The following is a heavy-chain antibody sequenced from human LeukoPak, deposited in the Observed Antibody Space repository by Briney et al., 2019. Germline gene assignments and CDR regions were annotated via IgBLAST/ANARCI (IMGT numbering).Heavy chain of an antibody. Sequence: GKSLRLSCAASGFTFSNYAMHWVRQAPGKGLEWVSLISSGGTYEYYADSVKGRFTISRDNSKNTLYLQLNSLRAEDTSVYYCARDSTYYYDSGSSGPHYFDNWGQGTLVTVSS. CDR2: ISSGGTYE. D-gene: IGHD3-10*01. CDR1: GFTFSNYA. J-gene: IGHJ4*02. V-gene: IGHV3-30*01. CDR3: ARDSTYYYDSGSSGPHYFDN.